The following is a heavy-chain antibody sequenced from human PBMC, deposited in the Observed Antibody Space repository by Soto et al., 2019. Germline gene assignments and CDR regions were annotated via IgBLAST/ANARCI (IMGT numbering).Heavy chain of an antibody. CDR2: IYYSGST. D-gene: IGHD3-10*01. J-gene: IGHJ4*02. V-gene: IGHV4-61*01. CDR1: GSSVSSGSYY. Sequence: SSETLSLTCTVSGSSVSSGSYYWSWIRQPPGKGLEWIGYIYYSGSTNYNPSLKSRVTISVDTSKNQFSLKLSSVTAADTAVYYCARDKGAGYGYYYGEFDYWGRGTLVTVSS. CDR3: ARDKGAGYGYYYGEFDY.